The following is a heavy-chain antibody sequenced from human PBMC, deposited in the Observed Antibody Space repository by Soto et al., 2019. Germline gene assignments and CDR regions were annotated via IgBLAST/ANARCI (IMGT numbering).Heavy chain of an antibody. CDR2: ISSGGGH. D-gene: IGHD3-16*01. V-gene: IGHV4-4*07. CDR1: GCSFSSYY. Sequence: SETLSLTSTVSGCSFSSYYWSWIRQTDGKGLEWLGLISSGGGHNYNPVLKTGVSMASETSKKHFSLKLISGTGADTAVYYCGAGYDDSRTNRAPHHVDFWGQGTLVTVSS. J-gene: IGHJ4*02. CDR3: GAGYDDSRTNRAPHHVDF.